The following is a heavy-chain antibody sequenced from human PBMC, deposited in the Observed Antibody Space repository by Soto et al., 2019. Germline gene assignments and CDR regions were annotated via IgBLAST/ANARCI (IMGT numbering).Heavy chain of an antibody. Sequence: WEARRLSFASTGGTFRSYGMSWFRQAPGKWLEWVANIKQDGSEKYYVDSVKGRFTISRDNAKNSLYLQMNSLRAEDTAVYYCARFYYDSSGYLPDPYYYYYGMAVWGEGT. CDR2: IKQDGSEK. CDR1: GGTFRSYG. D-gene: IGHD3-22*01. CDR3: ARFYYDSSGYLPDPYYYYYGMAV. V-gene: IGHV3-7*04. J-gene: IGHJ6*02.